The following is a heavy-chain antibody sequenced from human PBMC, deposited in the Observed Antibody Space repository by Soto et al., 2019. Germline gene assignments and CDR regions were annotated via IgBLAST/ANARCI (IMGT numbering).Heavy chain of an antibody. CDR1: GGSISSYY. D-gene: IGHD2-2*01. V-gene: IGHV4-59*08. CDR2: IYYSGST. J-gene: IGHJ5*02. CDR3: GAYCSRTSCYDWFDP. Sequence: PSETLSLTCTVSGGSISSYYWSWIRQPPGKGLEWIGYIYYSGSTNYNPSLKSRVTISVDTSKNQFSLKLSSVTAADTAVYYCGAYCSRTSCYDWFDPWGQGTLVTVSS.